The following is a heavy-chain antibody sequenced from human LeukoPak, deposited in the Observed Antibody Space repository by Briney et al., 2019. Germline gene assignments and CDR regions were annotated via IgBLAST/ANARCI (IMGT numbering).Heavy chain of an antibody. J-gene: IGHJ4*02. CDR1: GFTFSDYY. Sequence: PGGSLRLSCAASGFTFSDYYMSWIRQPPGKGLEWVAYISSSTSTIYYADSVKDRFTISRDNAKNSLHLQMNSLRAEDTAVYYCEGTGDSRLLFDYWGQGTLVTVSS. D-gene: IGHD4-17*01. V-gene: IGHV3-11*01. CDR2: ISSSTSTI. CDR3: EGTGDSRLLFDY.